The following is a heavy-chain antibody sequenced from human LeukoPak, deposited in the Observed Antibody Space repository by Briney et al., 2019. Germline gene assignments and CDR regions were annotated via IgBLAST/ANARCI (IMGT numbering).Heavy chain of an antibody. D-gene: IGHD3-10*01. CDR3: AKSGELLAHFDD. CDR2: IRDDGGNK. Sequence: GGSLRLSCAASGFTFSRYAMHWVRQAPGKGLEWVAFIRDDGGNKYYADSVKGRFTISRDNSKNTVYLQMNSLRAEDTAVYYCAKSGELLAHFDDWGQGTLVTVSS. CDR1: GFTFSRYA. V-gene: IGHV3-30*02. J-gene: IGHJ4*02.